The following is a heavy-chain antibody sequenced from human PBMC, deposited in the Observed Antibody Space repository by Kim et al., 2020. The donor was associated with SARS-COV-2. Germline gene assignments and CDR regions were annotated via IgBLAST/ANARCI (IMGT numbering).Heavy chain of an antibody. V-gene: IGHV1-8*01. D-gene: IGHD2-15*01. J-gene: IGHJ5*02. CDR2: MNPNSGNT. CDR3: ARGRRALYCSGGSCANWFDP. CDR1: GYTFTSYD. Sequence: ASVKVSCKASGYTFTSYDINWVRQATGQGLEWMGWMNPNSGNTGYAQKFQGRVTMTRNTSISTAYMELSSLRSEDTAVYYCARGRRALYCSGGSCANWFDPWGQGTLVTVSS.